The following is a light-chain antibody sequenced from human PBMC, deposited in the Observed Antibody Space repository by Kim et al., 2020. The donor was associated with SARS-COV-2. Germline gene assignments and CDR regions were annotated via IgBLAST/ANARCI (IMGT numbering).Light chain of an antibody. CDR1: F. V-gene: IGKV3-20*01. CDR3: QQYGDTKT. CDR2: GTS. Sequence: FLAWYQQKPGQAPRLLIYGTSTRATGIPDRFSGSGSGTDFTLTISRLEPEDFAVYYCQQYGDTKTFGQGTKVDIK. J-gene: IGKJ1*01.